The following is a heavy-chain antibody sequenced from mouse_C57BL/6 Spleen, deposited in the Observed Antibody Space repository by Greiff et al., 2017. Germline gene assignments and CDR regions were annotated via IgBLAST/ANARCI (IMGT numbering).Heavy chain of an antibody. Sequence: DVQLVESGGDLVKPGGSLKLSCAASGFTFSSYGMSWVRQTPDKRLEWVATISSGGSYTYYPDSVKGRFTISRDNAKNTLYLQMSSLKAEDTAMYYCARHSRDFDYWGQGTTLTVSS. CDR2: ISSGGSYT. CDR3: ARHSRDFDY. CDR1: GFTFSSYG. V-gene: IGHV5-6*01. J-gene: IGHJ2*01.